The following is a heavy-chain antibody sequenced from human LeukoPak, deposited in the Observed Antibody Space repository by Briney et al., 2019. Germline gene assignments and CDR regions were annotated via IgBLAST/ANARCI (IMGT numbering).Heavy chain of an antibody. D-gene: IGHD3-22*01. J-gene: IGHJ4*02. CDR2: IRARGGST. CDR3: AKRGVVIRVILVGFHKEAYYFDS. Sequence: GGSLRPSCAVSGITLSNYGMSWVRQAPGKGLEWVPGIRARGGSTNYADSVKGRFTISRDNPKNTLYLQMNSLRAEDTAVYFCAKRGVVIRVILVGFHKEAYYFDSWGQGALVTVSS. V-gene: IGHV3-23*01. CDR1: GITLSNYG.